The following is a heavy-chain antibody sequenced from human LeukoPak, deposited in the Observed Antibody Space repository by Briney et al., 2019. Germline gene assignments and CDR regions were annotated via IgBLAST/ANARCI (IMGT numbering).Heavy chain of an antibody. J-gene: IGHJ4*02. D-gene: IGHD3-22*01. CDR1: GFTFSNYN. Sequence: PGGSLRLSCAASGFTFSNYNMNWVRQAPGKGLECVSSISSSGAYIYYADSVKGRFTISRDNAKKSLYLQMNSLRAEDTAIYYCVGNYYDSSGLDYWGQGTLVTVSS. V-gene: IGHV3-21*01. CDR2: ISSSGAYI. CDR3: VGNYYDSSGLDY.